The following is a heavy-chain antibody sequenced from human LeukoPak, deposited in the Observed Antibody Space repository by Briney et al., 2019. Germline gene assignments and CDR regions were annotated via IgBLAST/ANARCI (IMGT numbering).Heavy chain of an antibody. Sequence: GGSLRLSCAASGFTFGNYWINWVRQAPGKGLVWVSRVHSDGSITNYADSVKGRFSISRDSAKNTLYLQMSSLRSEDPAVYYCTREQEDCTGTTCYRAFDVWGQGTMVTVS. CDR3: TREQEDCTGTTCYRAFDV. CDR2: VHSDGSIT. J-gene: IGHJ3*01. D-gene: IGHD2-2*01. CDR1: GFTFGNYW. V-gene: IGHV3-74*01.